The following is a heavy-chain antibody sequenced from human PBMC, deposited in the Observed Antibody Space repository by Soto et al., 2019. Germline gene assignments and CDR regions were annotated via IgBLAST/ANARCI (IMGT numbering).Heavy chain of an antibody. CDR3: ARADTMIDYFDY. CDR1: GGSISSGGYS. J-gene: IGHJ4*02. V-gene: IGHV4-30-2*01. D-gene: IGHD3-22*01. CDR2: IYHSGST. Sequence: SETLSLTCAVSGGSISSGGYSWSWIRQPPGKGLEWIGYIYHSGSTYYNPSLKSRVTISVDRSKNQFSLKLSSVTAADTAVYYCARADTMIDYFDYWGQGTLVTVSS.